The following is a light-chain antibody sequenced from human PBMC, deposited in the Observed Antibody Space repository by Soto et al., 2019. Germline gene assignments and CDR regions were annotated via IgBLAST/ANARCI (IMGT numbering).Light chain of an antibody. Sequence: DIQMTQSPSTLSASVGDRVTITCRASQSIRSWLAWYQQKPGKAPKLLIYDASSLESGVPSRFSGSGSGTEFTFTLSCLEADDFATYYCQQYNSYPWTFGQGTKVEIK. CDR2: DAS. CDR3: QQYNSYPWT. CDR1: QSIRSW. V-gene: IGKV1-5*01. J-gene: IGKJ1*01.